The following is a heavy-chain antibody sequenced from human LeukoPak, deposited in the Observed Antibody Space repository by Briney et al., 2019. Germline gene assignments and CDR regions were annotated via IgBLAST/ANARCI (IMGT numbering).Heavy chain of an antibody. V-gene: IGHV3-23*01. CDR3: AKDAAWGRYKH. D-gene: IGHD3-16*01. J-gene: IGHJ1*01. Sequence: GGSLRLSCAASGFTFSSHGMNWVRQAPRKGLEWVSGISPNGGITYYTDSVKGRFTISRDNSKNTVSLQMNSLRGEDTAIYYCAKDAAWGRYKHWGQGTLVTVSS. CDR1: GFTFSSHG. CDR2: ISPNGGIT.